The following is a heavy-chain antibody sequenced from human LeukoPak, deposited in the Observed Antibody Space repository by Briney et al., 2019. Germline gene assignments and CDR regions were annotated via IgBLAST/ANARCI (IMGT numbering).Heavy chain of an antibody. D-gene: IGHD2-15*01. CDR1: GYTFTSYA. Sequence: WASVTVSCKASGYTFTSYAMHWVRQAPGQRLEWMGWINAGNGNTKYSQKFQGRVTITRDTSASTAYMELSSLRSEDTAVYYCARRYCSGGSCSYYYGMDVWGQGTTVTVSS. J-gene: IGHJ6*02. CDR3: ARRYCSGGSCSYYYGMDV. V-gene: IGHV1-3*01. CDR2: INAGNGNT.